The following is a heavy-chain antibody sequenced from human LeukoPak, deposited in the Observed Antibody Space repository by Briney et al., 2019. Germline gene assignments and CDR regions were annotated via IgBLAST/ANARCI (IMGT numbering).Heavy chain of an antibody. CDR1: GVTFSSSA. V-gene: IGHV1-69*04. Sequence: SVKVSCKPSGVTFSSSAITCVRQAPGQGVECMGSIIPILNITSNAQKFQGRATINEDTYTSTVYMELSSLRSEETPVYYCARDRGVTGPPPWGLVVWGEGTTVIVSS. CDR2: IIPILNIT. CDR3: ARDRGVTGPPPWGLVV. J-gene: IGHJ6*04. D-gene: IGHD3-10*01.